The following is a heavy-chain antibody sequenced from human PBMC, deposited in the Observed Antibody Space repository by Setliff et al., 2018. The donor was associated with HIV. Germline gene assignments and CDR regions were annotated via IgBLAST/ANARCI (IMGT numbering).Heavy chain of an antibody. J-gene: IGHJ6*02. Sequence: ASVKVSCKASGYTFTTYAMHWVRQAPGQGLEWMGWINAGNGNTKYSKKFQGRVTITRDTSASTAYMELSSLRSGDTAVYYCARNGGPYAGGALYYYYGMDVWGQGTTVTVSS. CDR3: ARNGGPYAGGALYYYYGMDV. CDR2: INAGNGNT. D-gene: IGHD3-16*01. V-gene: IGHV1-3*01. CDR1: GYTFTTYA.